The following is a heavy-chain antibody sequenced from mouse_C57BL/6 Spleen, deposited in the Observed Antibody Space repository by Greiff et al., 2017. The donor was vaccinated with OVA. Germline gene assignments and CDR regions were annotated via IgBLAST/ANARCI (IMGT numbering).Heavy chain of an antibody. CDR3: GRDAMDY. CDR2: ISSGSSPI. CDR1: GFTFSDYG. J-gene: IGHJ4*01. Sequence: DVMLVESGGGLVKPGGSLKLSCAASGFTFSDYGMHWVRQAPEKGLEWVAYISSGSSPIYYADKVKGRFTISRASATHTLFLQMSRLWAEDTAMYCGGRDAMDYWGQGTSVTVSS. V-gene: IGHV5-17*01.